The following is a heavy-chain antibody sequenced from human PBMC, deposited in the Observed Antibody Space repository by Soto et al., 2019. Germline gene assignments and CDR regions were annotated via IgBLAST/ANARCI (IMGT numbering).Heavy chain of an antibody. Sequence: GGSLRLSCAASGFTFSSYAMSWVRQAPGKGLEWVSAISGSGGSTYYADSVKGRFTISRDNSKNTLYLQMNSLRAEDTAVYYCAKDYVANPPYLIPQYNFDYWGQGTLVTVSS. D-gene: IGHD3-16*01. CDR2: ISGSGGST. CDR3: AKDYVANPPYLIPQYNFDY. CDR1: GFTFSSYA. J-gene: IGHJ4*02. V-gene: IGHV3-23*01.